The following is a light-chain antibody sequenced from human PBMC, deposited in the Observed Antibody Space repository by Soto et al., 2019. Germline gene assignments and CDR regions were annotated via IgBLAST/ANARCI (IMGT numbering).Light chain of an antibody. Sequence: EIVLTQSPATLSLSPGERATLSCMASQSVSSYLAWCQQKPGQAPRLLIYDASNRATGIPARFSGSGSGTDFTLTINSLEPEDSAVYYCQQRSNWPSITFGQGTRLENK. CDR3: QQRSNWPSIT. CDR1: QSVSSY. V-gene: IGKV3-11*01. CDR2: DAS. J-gene: IGKJ5*01.